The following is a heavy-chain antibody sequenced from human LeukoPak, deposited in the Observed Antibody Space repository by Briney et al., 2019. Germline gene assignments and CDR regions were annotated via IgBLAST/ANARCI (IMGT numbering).Heavy chain of an antibody. V-gene: IGHV1-2*02. CDR2: INPNSGGT. D-gene: IGHD3-22*01. CDR1: GYTFTGYY. J-gene: IGHJ4*02. CDR3: ASQVYDSSGYGLFDY. Sequence: ASVKVSCKASGYTFTGYYMHWVRQAPGQGLEWTGWINPNSGGTNYAQKFQGRVTMTRDTSISTAYMELSRLRSDDTAVYYCASQVYDSSGYGLFDYWGQGTLVTVSS.